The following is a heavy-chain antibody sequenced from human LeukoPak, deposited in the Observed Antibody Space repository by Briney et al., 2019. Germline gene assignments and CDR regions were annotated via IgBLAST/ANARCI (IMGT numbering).Heavy chain of an antibody. CDR1: GFTFTTYW. J-gene: IGHJ4*02. D-gene: IGHD4-23*01. CDR2: ISYDGSKK. V-gene: IGHV3-30*03. CDR3: ARGAHKRDDYGGFFDY. Sequence: PGGSLRLSCVGSGFTFTTYWMSWVRQAPGKGLEWVAVISYDGSKKSYADSVKGRFTISRDNSKNTLYVQMNSLRAEDTAVYYCARGAHKRDDYGGFFDYWGQGTLVTVSS.